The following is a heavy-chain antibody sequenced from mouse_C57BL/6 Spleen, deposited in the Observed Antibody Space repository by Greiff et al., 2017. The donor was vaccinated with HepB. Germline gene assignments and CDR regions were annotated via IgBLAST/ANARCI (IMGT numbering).Heavy chain of an antibody. Sequence: QVQLQQPGAELVKPGASVKLSCKASGYTFTSYWMHWVKQRPGQGLEWIGMIHPNSGSTNYNEKFKSKATLTVDKSSSTAYMQLSSLTSEDSAVYYCARRGDYDTFDYWGQGTTLTVSS. CDR3: ARRGDYDTFDY. CDR1: GYTFTSYW. V-gene: IGHV1-64*01. D-gene: IGHD2-4*01. CDR2: IHPNSGST. J-gene: IGHJ2*01.